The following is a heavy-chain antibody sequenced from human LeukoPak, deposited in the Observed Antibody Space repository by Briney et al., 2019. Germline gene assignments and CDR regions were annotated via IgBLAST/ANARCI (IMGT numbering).Heavy chain of an antibody. CDR2: IYYSGST. Sequence: PSQTLSLTCTVSGGSLHNYYWTWIRQPPGRGLEWIGHIYYSGSTYYNPSLKSRVSISVDTSRNQFTLGLSSVTAADTAVYYCARQAWLLDYWGQGTLVTVAS. V-gene: IGHV4-59*08. CDR1: GGSLHNYY. J-gene: IGHJ4*02. CDR3: ARQAWLLDY. D-gene: IGHD5-12*01.